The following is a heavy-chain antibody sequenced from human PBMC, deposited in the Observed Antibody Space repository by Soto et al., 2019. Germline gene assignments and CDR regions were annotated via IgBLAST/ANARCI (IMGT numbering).Heavy chain of an antibody. Sequence: PGGSLRLSCAASGFPFSGSAMHWVRQASGKGLEWVGRIRSKANSYATAYAASVKGRFTISRDDSKNTAYLQMNSLKTEDTAVYYCTRQPGPPRGVITKGPRYYYYYGMDVWGQGTTVTVSS. D-gene: IGHD3-10*01. CDR3: TRQPGPPRGVITKGPRYYYYYGMDV. CDR2: IRSKANSYAT. CDR1: GFPFSGSA. J-gene: IGHJ6*02. V-gene: IGHV3-73*01.